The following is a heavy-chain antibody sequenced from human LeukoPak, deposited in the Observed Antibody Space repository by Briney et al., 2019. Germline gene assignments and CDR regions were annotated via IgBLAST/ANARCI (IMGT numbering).Heavy chain of an antibody. D-gene: IGHD3-10*01. CDR1: GFAFDNNA. Sequence: GGSLRLSCAASGFAFDNNAMSWVRQAPGKGLEWVSAISNTVGGRTYYADSVKGRFIISRDDSKNTVYLQMNSLRAEDTAVYYCAKESPYYSGRDYYFDYWGPGTLVTVSS. CDR2: ISNTVGGRT. J-gene: IGHJ4*02. CDR3: AKESPYYSGRDYYFDY. V-gene: IGHV3-23*01.